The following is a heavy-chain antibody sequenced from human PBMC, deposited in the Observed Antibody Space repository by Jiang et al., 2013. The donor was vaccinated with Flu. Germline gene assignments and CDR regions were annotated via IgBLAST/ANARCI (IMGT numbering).Heavy chain of an antibody. CDR1: GYTFTSYG. CDR2: ISAYNGNT. V-gene: IGHV1-18*01. J-gene: IGHJ6*02. D-gene: IGHD5-12*01. CDR3: ARLVYIVAWYYYYGMDV. Sequence: GAEVKKPGASVKVSCKASGYTFTSYGISWVRQAPGQGLEWMGWISAYNGNTNYAQKLQGRVTMTTDTSTSTAYMELRSLRSDDTAVYYCARLVYIVAWYYYYGMDVWGQGTTVTVSS.